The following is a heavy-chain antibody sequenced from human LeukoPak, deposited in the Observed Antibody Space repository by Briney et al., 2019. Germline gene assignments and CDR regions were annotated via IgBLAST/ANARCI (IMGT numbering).Heavy chain of an antibody. V-gene: IGHV3-21*01. D-gene: IGHD6-6*01. Sequence: NAGGSLRLSCAASGFTFSSYSMNCVRQAPGKGLEWVSSISSSSSYIYYADSVKGRFTISRDNAKNSLYLQMNSLRAEETAVYYCAIDRPFYYWGEGTLVTVSS. CDR1: GFTFSSYS. CDR2: ISSSSSYI. CDR3: AIDRPFYY. J-gene: IGHJ4*02.